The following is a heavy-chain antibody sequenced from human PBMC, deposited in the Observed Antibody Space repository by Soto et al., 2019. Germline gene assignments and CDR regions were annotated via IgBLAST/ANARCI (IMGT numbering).Heavy chain of an antibody. CDR1: GYTLTELS. D-gene: IGHD3-9*01. V-gene: IGHV1-24*01. Sequence: ASVKVSCKVSGYTLTELSMHWVRQAPGKGLEWMGGFDPEDGETIYAQKFQGRVTMTEDTSTDTAYMELSSLRSEDTAVYYCETVARHFDWLHRFDPWGQGTLVTVSS. CDR3: ETVARHFDWLHRFDP. CDR2: FDPEDGET. J-gene: IGHJ5*02.